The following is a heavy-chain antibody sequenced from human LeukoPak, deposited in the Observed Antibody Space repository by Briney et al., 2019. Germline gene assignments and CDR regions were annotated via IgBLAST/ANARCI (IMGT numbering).Heavy chain of an antibody. CDR1: GFSFNEYA. Sequence: GGSLRLSCAASGFSFNEYAMSWVRQAPGKGLEWVSAISGSGGSTYYADSVKGRFTISRDNSKNTLYLQMNSLRAEDTAVYYCAKPAPAGDIVVVPAALFFDYWGQGTLVTVSS. CDR3: AKPAPAGDIVVVPAALFFDY. V-gene: IGHV3-23*01. CDR2: ISGSGGST. J-gene: IGHJ4*02. D-gene: IGHD2-2*01.